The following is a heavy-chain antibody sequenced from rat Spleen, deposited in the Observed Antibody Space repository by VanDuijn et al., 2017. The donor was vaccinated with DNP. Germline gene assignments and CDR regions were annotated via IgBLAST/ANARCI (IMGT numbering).Heavy chain of an antibody. D-gene: IGHD4-3*01. V-gene: IGHV5-31*01. CDR3: ARWFNSGYYFDY. CDR1: GFILNNYW. J-gene: IGHJ2*01. CDR2: ITSSGGST. Sequence: EVQLVASGGDLVQPGRSLKLSCVASGFILNNYWMTWFRQVPGKGLEWVASITSSGGSTYYGDSVKGRFTISRDNAKSTLFLQMNSLRSEDMATYYCARWFNSGYYFDYWGQGVMVTVSS.